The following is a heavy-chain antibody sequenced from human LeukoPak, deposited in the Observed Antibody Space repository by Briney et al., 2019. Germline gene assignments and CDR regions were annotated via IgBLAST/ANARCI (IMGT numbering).Heavy chain of an antibody. CDR3: AREGRELDAAFDI. Sequence: SETLSLTCTVSGGSISSYYWSWIRQPPGKGLEWIGYIYYSGSTNYNPSLKSRVTISVDTSKNQFSLKLSSVTAADTAVYYCAREGRELDAAFDIWGQGTMVTVS. D-gene: IGHD1-1*01. CDR2: IYYSGST. V-gene: IGHV4-59*01. CDR1: GGSISSYY. J-gene: IGHJ3*02.